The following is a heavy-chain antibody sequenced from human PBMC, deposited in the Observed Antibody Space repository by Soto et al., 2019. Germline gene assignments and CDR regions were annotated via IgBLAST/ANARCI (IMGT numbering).Heavy chain of an antibody. CDR3: ARGPYYDFWSGYRDAFDI. V-gene: IGHV3-30-3*01. Sequence: AGGSLRLSCAASGFTFSSYAMHWVRQAPGKGLEWVAVISYDGSNKYYADSVKGRFTISRDNSKNTLYLQMNSLRAEDTAVYYCARGPYYDFWSGYRDAFDIWGQGTMVTVSS. J-gene: IGHJ3*02. D-gene: IGHD3-3*01. CDR1: GFTFSSYA. CDR2: ISYDGSNK.